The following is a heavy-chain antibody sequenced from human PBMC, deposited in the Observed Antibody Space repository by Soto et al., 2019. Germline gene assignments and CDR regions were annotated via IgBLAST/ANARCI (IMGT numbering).Heavy chain of an antibody. CDR3: AKDLGWFDP. CDR1: GFTFSSYG. Sequence: PGGSLRLSCAASGFTFSSYGMHWVRQAPGKGLEWVAVISYDGSNKYYADSVKGRFTISRDNSKNTLYLQMNSLRAEDTAVYYCAKDLGWFDPWGQGTLVIVSS. V-gene: IGHV3-30*18. J-gene: IGHJ5*02. CDR2: ISYDGSNK.